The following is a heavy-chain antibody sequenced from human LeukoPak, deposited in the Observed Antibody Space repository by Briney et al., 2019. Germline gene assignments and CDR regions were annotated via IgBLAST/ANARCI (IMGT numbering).Heavy chain of an antibody. CDR1: GLTFSSYG. CDR2: ITGSGGTT. CDR3: AKIQGYFDY. Sequence: PGGSLRLSCAASGLTFSSYGMSWVRQAPGKGPQWVSAITGSGGTTYYADSVKGRFTISRDNSKNTLYLQMNSLRAEDTAVYYCAKIQGYFDYWGQGNLVTVSS. V-gene: IGHV3-23*01. J-gene: IGHJ4*02.